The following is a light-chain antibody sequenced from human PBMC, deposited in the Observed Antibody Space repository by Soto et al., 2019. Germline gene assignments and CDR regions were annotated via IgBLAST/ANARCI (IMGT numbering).Light chain of an antibody. CDR2: DAS. J-gene: IGKJ4*01. CDR1: QSVSSY. Sequence: ETVMTQSPATLSVSPGERATLSCRARQSVSSYLAWYQQKPGQAPRLLIYDASNRATGIPARFSGSGSGTDFTLTISSLEPEDFAVYYCQQRSNWPLTFGGGTKVDIK. CDR3: QQRSNWPLT. V-gene: IGKV3-11*01.